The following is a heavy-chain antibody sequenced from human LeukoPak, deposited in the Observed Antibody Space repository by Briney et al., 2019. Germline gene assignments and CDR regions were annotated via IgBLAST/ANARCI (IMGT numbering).Heavy chain of an antibody. CDR3: ARALGKYCGGDCYTAEYFQH. J-gene: IGHJ1*01. CDR1: GYTFTSYY. V-gene: IGHV1-46*01. CDR2: INPSGGST. Sequence: ASVKVSCKASGYTFTSYYMHWVRQAPGQGLEWMGLINPSGGSTSYAQKFQGRVTMTRDMSTSTVYMELSSLRSEDTAVYYCARALGKYCGGDCYTAEYFQHWGQGTLVTVSS. D-gene: IGHD2-21*02.